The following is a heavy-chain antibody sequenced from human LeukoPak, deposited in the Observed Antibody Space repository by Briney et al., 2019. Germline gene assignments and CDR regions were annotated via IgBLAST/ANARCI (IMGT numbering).Heavy chain of an antibody. V-gene: IGHV3-74*01. CDR2: INSDGSST. J-gene: IGHJ4*02. CDR1: GFTFSSYW. Sequence: GGSLRLSCAASGFTFSSYWMNWVRQAPGKGLVWVSRINSDGSSTSYADSVKGRFSISRDNAKNTLYLQMNSLRAEDTAVYYCARAYCSGGSCYPNNFDYWGQGTLVTVSS. CDR3: ARAYCSGGSCYPNNFDY. D-gene: IGHD2-15*01.